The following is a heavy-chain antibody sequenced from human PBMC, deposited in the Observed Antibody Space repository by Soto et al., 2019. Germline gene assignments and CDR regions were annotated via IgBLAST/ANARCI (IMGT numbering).Heavy chain of an antibody. CDR2: IIPIFGTA. Sequence: SVKVSCKASGGTFSSYAISWVRQAPGQGLEWMGGIIPIFGTANYAQKFQGRVTITAVESTSTAYMELSSLRSEDTAVYYCARFGWLAVTEFDYWGQGTLVTVSS. CDR3: ARFGWLAVTEFDY. J-gene: IGHJ4*02. V-gene: IGHV1-69*13. D-gene: IGHD4-4*01. CDR1: GGTFSSYA.